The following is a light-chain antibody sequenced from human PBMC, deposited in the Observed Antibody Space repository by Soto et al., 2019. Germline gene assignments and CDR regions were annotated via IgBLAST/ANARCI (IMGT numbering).Light chain of an antibody. CDR2: AAS. J-gene: IGKJ4*01. CDR3: QQYNSYPLT. Sequence: DIQMTQSPSTPSASAGATAPITCRARESIDNWLAWYQQKPGKAPKLLLFAASTLVGGVPSRFSGRGSGTEFTLTISGLQPDDFATYYCQQYNSYPLTFGGGS. CDR1: ESIDNW. V-gene: IGKV1-5*01.